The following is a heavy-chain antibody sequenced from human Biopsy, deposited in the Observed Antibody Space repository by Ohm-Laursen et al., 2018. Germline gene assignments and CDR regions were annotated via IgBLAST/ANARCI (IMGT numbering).Heavy chain of an antibody. CDR2: ISYSGTT. V-gene: IGHV4-31*01. J-gene: IGHJ2*01. CDR3: ARGVPHYDGSGFPLAGYWYFDL. D-gene: IGHD3-22*01. Sequence: PSLTWPVSGGSIGGGEYYWNWIRQHPGKGLEWIGLISYSGTTFYNPSLESLLTISIDTSKNHFSLNLRSVTAADTAVYYCARGVPHYDGSGFPLAGYWYFDLWGRGTLVTVSS. CDR1: GGSIGGGEYY.